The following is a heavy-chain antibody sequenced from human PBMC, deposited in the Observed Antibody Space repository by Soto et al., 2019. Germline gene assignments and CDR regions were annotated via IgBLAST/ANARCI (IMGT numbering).Heavy chain of an antibody. CDR1: GFTFSSYS. CDR2: IKQDGSEK. J-gene: IGHJ5*02. V-gene: IGHV3-7*01. D-gene: IGHD4-17*01. CDR3: ARMTTNWFDP. Sequence: GGSLRLSCAASGFTFSSYSMNWVRQAPGKGLEWVANIKQDGSEKYSVESVKGRFTFSRDNAKNSLYLQMTSLRAEDTAVYYCARMTTNWFDPWGQGTLVTVSS.